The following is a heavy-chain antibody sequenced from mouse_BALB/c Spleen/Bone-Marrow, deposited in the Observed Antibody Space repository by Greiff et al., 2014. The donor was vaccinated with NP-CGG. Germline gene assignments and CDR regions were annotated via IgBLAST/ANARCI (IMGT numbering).Heavy chain of an antibody. V-gene: IGHV5-4*02. Sequence: EVKLQESGGGLVKPGGSLKLSCAASGFTFSDYYMYWVRQTPEKRLEWVATISDGGSYTYYPDSVKGRFTISRDNAKNNLYLQMSSLKSEDTAMYYCARDRGGNYYAMDYWGQGTSVTVSS. CDR1: GFTFSDYY. CDR3: ARDRGGNYYAMDY. D-gene: IGHD2-1*01. CDR2: ISDGGSYT. J-gene: IGHJ4*01.